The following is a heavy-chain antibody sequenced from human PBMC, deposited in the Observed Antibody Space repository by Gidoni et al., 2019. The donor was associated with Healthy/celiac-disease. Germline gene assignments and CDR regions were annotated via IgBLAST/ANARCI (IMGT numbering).Heavy chain of an antibody. V-gene: IGHV4-31*03. Sequence: VQLQESGPGLVKPSQTLSLTCTVSGGSISSGGYYWSWIRQHPGKGLEWIGYIYYSGSTYYNPSLKSRVTISVDTSKNQFSLKLSSVTAADTAVYYCARDRSSPGIAAAGTKVGGDYGMDVWGQGTTVTVSS. CDR3: ARDRSSPGIAAAGTKVGGDYGMDV. CDR2: IYYSGST. J-gene: IGHJ6*02. CDR1: GGSISSGGYY. D-gene: IGHD6-13*01.